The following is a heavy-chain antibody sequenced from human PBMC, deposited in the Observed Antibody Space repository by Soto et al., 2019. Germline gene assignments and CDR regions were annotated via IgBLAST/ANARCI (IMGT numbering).Heavy chain of an antibody. V-gene: IGHV3-23*01. CDR3: VRTSLVVAAATREDD. CDR1: GFAFSSYA. D-gene: IGHD2-15*01. CDR2: ISGSGGST. J-gene: IGHJ4*02. Sequence: GSLRLSCAASGFAFSSYAMSWVRQAPGKGLEWVSGISGSGGSTCYADSVKGRFTISRGNAKNTLYLQMNSLRAEDTAVYYCVRTSLVVAAATREDDRGQRTPVTVSS.